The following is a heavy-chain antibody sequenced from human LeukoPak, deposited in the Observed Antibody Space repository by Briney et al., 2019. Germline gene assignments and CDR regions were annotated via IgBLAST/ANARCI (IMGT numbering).Heavy chain of an antibody. CDR1: GGSISSGGYS. J-gene: IGHJ6*04. D-gene: IGHD3-10*01. CDR2: IYHSGST. V-gene: IGHV4-30-2*01. Sequence: SQTLSLTSTVSGGSISSGGYSWSWIRQPPGKGLEWIGYIYHSGSTYYNPSLKSRVTISVDRSKNQFSLKLSSVTAADTAVYYCARAGTMVRGARYGMDVWGKGTTVTVSS. CDR3: ARAGTMVRGARYGMDV.